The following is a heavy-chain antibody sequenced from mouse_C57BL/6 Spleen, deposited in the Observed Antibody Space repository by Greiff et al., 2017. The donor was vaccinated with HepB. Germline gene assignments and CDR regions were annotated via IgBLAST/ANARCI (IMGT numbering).Heavy chain of an antibody. CDR1: GYSITSGYY. D-gene: IGHD2-2*01. Sequence: EVQLQQSGPGLVKPSQSLSLTCSVPGYSITSGYYWNWIRQFPGNKLEWMGYISYDGSNNYNPSLKNRISITRDTSKNQFFLKLNSVTTEDTATYYCARALYGYAWFAYWGQGTLVTVSA. CDR3: ARALYGYAWFAY. CDR2: ISYDGSN. V-gene: IGHV3-6*01. J-gene: IGHJ3*01.